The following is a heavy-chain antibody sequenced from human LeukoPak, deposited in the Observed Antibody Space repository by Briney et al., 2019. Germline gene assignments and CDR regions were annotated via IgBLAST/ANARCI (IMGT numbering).Heavy chain of an antibody. Sequence: SETLSLTRTVSVGSISSYYWSWIRQPPGKGLEWIGYIYYSGSTNYNPSLKSRVTISVDTSKNQFSLKLSSVTAADTAVYYCARVGTYGSGSYLSWLDYWGQGTLVTVSS. D-gene: IGHD3-10*01. V-gene: IGHV4-59*01. CDR3: ARVGTYGSGSYLSWLDY. CDR1: VGSISSYY. J-gene: IGHJ4*02. CDR2: IYYSGST.